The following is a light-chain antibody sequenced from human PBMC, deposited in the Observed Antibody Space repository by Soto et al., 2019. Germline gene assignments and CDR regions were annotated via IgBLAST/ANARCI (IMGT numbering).Light chain of an antibody. CDR2: AAT. CDR3: LQDYNYPLT. Sequence: AIQMTQSPSSLSASVGDRVTITCRASQGIRNDLGWYQQKPGKAPKLLIYAATTLQSGVPSRCRSSGSGTDFNLTISSLQPEDFATYYCLQDYNYPLTFGGGTKVEIK. V-gene: IGKV1-6*01. CDR1: QGIRND. J-gene: IGKJ4*01.